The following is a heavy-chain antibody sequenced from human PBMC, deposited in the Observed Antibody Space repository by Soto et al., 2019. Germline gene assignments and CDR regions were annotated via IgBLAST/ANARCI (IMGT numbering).Heavy chain of an antibody. CDR2: VHPSGST. CDR3: ARGKPSGYRFGPRNFFYYGLDV. D-gene: IGHD5-18*01. V-gene: IGHV4-34*01. J-gene: IGHJ6*02. Sequence: LXLTFAVFGASLGYHYWACIRRSPDNGLEWSGEVHPSGSTDYNPSLKSRLTLSLDTSKNQFSLKVASVTAADTAVYFCARGKPSGYRFGPRNFFYYGLDVWGPGTTVTVSS. CDR1: GASLGYHY.